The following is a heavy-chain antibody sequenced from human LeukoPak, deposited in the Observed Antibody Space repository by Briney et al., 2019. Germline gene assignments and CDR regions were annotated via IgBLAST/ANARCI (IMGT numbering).Heavy chain of an antibody. J-gene: IGHJ4*02. CDR3: ARGAGIAARPIDY. CDR1: GGSIGSHY. CDR2: IYYSGST. Sequence: PSETLSLTCTVSGGSIGSHYWSWIRQPPGKGLEWIGYIYYSGSTNYNPSLKSRVTISVDTSKNQFSLKLSSVTAADTAVYYCARGAGIAARPIDYWGQGTLVTVSS. D-gene: IGHD6-6*01. V-gene: IGHV4-59*11.